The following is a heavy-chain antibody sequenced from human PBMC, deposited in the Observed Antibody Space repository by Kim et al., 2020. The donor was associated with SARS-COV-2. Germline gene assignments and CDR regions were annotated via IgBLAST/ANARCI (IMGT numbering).Heavy chain of an antibody. CDR3: ARTRHIDYYFAY. CDR1: GGSINSRSYY. V-gene: IGHV4-39*01. D-gene: IGHD2-21*01. CDR2: FYYSGST. Sequence: SETLSLTCTVSGGSINSRSYYWVWIRQPPGKGLEWIGSFYYSGSTYYSPSLKSRLTISVDMSKNQFSLKLSSVTAADTAVYYCARTRHIDYYFAYWGQGALVTVSS. J-gene: IGHJ4*02.